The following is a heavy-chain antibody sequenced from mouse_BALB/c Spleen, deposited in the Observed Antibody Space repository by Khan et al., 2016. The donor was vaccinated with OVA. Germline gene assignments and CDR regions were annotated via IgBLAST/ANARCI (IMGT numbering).Heavy chain of an antibody. J-gene: IGHJ2*01. CDR2: IYPGTDNT. Sequence: QVPLKQSGAELVRPGASVKLSCKTSGYIFTNYWIHWVKQRPGHGLEWIARIYPGTDNTYYNEKLKDKATLTADKSSSTAYMQLSSLKSEDSAVYVCAREEALNYFDYWGQGTTLTVSS. CDR1: GYIFTNYW. CDR3: AREEALNYFDY. V-gene: IGHV1-76*01.